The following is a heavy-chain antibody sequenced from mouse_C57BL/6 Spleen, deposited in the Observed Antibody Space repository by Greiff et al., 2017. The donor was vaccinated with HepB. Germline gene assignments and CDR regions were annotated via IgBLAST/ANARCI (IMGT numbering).Heavy chain of an antibody. J-gene: IGHJ1*03. V-gene: IGHV1-53*01. CDR1: GYTFTSYW. CDR2: INPSNGGT. Sequence: QVQLQQPGTELVKPGASVKLSCKASGYTFTSYWMHWVKQRPGQGLEWIGNINPSNGGTNYNEKFKSKATLTVDKSSSTAYMQLSSLTSEDSAVYYCAPSTMVTSYWYFEVWGTGTTVTVSS. D-gene: IGHD2-2*01. CDR3: APSTMVTSYWYFEV.